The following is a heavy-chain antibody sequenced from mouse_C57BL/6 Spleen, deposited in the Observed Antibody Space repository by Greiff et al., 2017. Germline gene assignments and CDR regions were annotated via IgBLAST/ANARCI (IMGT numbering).Heavy chain of an antibody. CDR2: ISYDGSN. CDR1: GYSITSGYY. J-gene: IGHJ4*01. V-gene: IGHV3-6*01. Sequence: EVKLMESGPGLVKPSPSLSLTCSVTGYSITSGYYWNWIRQFPGNKLEWMGYISYDGSNNYNPSLKNRISIARDTSKTQFFLKLNSGTTEDTATYYCAGDRDYDYAEGFAYAMDYWGQGTSVTVSA. D-gene: IGHD2-4*01. CDR3: AGDRDYDYAEGFAYAMDY.